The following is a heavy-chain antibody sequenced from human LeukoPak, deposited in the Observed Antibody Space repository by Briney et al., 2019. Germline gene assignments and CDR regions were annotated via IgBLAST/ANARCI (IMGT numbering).Heavy chain of an antibody. CDR2: ISGSGGST. CDR1: GFTFSSYA. Sequence: PGGSLRLSCAASGFTFSSYAMSWVRQAPGKGLEWVSAISGSGGSTYYADSVKGRFTISRDNSKNTLYLQVGSLRAEDMAVYYCARENARDGFNFWGQGTLVTVSS. J-gene: IGHJ4*02. D-gene: IGHD5-24*01. V-gene: IGHV3-23*01. CDR3: ARENARDGFNF.